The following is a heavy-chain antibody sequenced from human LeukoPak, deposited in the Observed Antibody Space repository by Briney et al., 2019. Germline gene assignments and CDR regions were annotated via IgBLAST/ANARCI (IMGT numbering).Heavy chain of an antibody. V-gene: IGHV3-53*05. J-gene: IGHJ6*02. CDR3: ARDVRGGYSSSSGGYYYYYYGMDV. CDR1: GISVSSYY. Sequence: PGGSLRLSCAASGISVSSYYMSWGRQAPGEGLEWGWVIYSGGSTNYTDSLKGRFTISRDNSKNTLHLQMNSLRAEDTAVYYCARDVRGGYSSSSGGYYYYYYGMDVWGQGTTVTVSS. D-gene: IGHD6-6*01. CDR2: IYSGGST.